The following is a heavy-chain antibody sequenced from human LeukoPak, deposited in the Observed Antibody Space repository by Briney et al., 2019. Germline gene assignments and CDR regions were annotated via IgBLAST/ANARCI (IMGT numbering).Heavy chain of an antibody. Sequence: PGRSLRLSCAASGFTFSRYGMQWVRQAPGKGLEWVAVMLYDGSNKYYADSVKGRFTISRDNYKNTLYLQRNSLRAKDTAVYYCAKDASDIVVVVAATPTYYYGMDVWGQGTTVTVSS. CDR1: GFTFSRYG. CDR2: MLYDGSNK. CDR3: AKDASDIVVVVAATPTYYYGMDV. J-gene: IGHJ6*02. V-gene: IGHV3-30*18. D-gene: IGHD2-15*01.